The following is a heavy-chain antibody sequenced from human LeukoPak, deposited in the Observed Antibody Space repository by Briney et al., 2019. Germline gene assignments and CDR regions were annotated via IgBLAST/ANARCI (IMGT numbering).Heavy chain of an antibody. CDR2: INSDGSST. CDR3: ARGGFCSGGSCPVDYYYYMDV. V-gene: IGHV3-74*01. CDR1: GFTFSNYW. Sequence: GGSLILSCAASGFTFSNYWMHWVRQAPGKGLVWVSRINSDGSSTSYADSVKGRFTISRDNAKNTLYLQLNSLRAEDTAVYYCARGGFCSGGSCPVDYYYYMDVWGKGTTVTVSS. J-gene: IGHJ6*03. D-gene: IGHD2-15*01.